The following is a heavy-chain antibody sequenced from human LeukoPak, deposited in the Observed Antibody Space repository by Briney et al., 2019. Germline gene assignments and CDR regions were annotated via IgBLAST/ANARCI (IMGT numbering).Heavy chain of an antibody. V-gene: IGHV4-59*01. D-gene: IGHD6-6*01. Sequence: SETLSLTCTVSGGSISSCYWSWIRQPPGKGLEWIGYIYYSGSTNYNPSLKSRVTISVDTSKNQFSLKLSSVTAADTAVYYCASIAARRYWYFDLWGRGTLVTVSS. CDR3: ASIAARRYWYFDL. J-gene: IGHJ2*01. CDR2: IYYSGST. CDR1: GGSISSCY.